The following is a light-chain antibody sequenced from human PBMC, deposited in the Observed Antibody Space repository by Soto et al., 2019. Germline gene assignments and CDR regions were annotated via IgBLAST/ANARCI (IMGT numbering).Light chain of an antibody. CDR3: QQYDSTPGT. Sequence: DIVMTQSPDSLAVSLGERATINCKSSQSVLYSSNNKNYLAWYQQKPGKPPKLLIYWASTRESGVTDRFSGSGSGTDFTLTISSLQAEDVAVYYCQQYDSTPGTFGQGTKVEIK. V-gene: IGKV4-1*01. CDR2: WAS. J-gene: IGKJ1*01. CDR1: QSVLYSSNNKNY.